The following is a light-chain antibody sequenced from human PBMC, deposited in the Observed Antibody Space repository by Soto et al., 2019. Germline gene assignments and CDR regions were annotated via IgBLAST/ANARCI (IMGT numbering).Light chain of an antibody. CDR1: NSNIGSNT. Sequence: QSVLTQPPSASGTPGQRVTISCSGSNSNIGSNTVTWYQQLPGTAPILLIYSNNQRSSGVPDRFSGSRSGTSGSLAISGLKSEDEADYSCATWDDRLNGYVFGSGTKLTVL. CDR2: SNN. CDR3: ATWDDRLNGYV. V-gene: IGLV1-44*01. J-gene: IGLJ1*01.